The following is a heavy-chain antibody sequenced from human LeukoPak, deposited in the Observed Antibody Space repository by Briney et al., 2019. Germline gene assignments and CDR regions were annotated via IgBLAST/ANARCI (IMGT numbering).Heavy chain of an antibody. CDR1: GFTFSSYE. CDR3: ARGTMIVVVTPSGIDY. D-gene: IGHD3-22*01. Sequence: PGGSLRLSCAASGFTFSSYEMYWVRQAPGKGLEWVSYISSSGSTIYYADSVKGRFTISRDNAKNSLYLQMNSLRAEDTAVYYCARGTMIVVVTPSGIDYWGQGTLVTVSS. CDR2: ISSSGSTI. J-gene: IGHJ4*02. V-gene: IGHV3-48*03.